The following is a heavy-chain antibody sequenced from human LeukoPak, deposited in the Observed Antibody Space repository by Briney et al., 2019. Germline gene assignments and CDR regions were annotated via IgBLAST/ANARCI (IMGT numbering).Heavy chain of an antibody. CDR1: GGSISSYY. V-gene: IGHV4-59*01. CDR2: IYYSGST. D-gene: IGHD5-12*01. Sequence: SETLSLTCTVSGGSISSYYWSWIRQPPGKGLEWIGYIYYSGSTNYNPSLKSRVTISVDTSKNQFSLKLSSVTAADTAVYYCARGLGRRATGYMDVWGKGTTVTVSS. J-gene: IGHJ6*03. CDR3: ARGLGRRATGYMDV.